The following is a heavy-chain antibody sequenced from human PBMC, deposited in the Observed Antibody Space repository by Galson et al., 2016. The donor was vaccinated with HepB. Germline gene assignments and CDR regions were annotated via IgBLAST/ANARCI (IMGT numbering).Heavy chain of an antibody. V-gene: IGHV4-4*02. D-gene: IGHD1-20*01. Sequence: SETLSLTCAVSGGSISSSNWWTWVRQPPGKGLEWIGQIYHSGGATYNPSLDSRVTMSVDKSKNQFSLKLSSVTAADTAVYYCARREMITRVDAFDFWGQGTMVTVSS. CDR1: GGSISSSNW. CDR2: IYHSGGA. J-gene: IGHJ3*01. CDR3: ARREMITRVDAFDF.